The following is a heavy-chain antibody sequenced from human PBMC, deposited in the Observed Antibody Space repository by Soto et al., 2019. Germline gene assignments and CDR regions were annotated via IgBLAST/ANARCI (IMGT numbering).Heavy chain of an antibody. Sequence: SETLSLTCTVSGVSINNYYWTWIRQPPGKRLEWIGAIYYTGSTTYNPSLRSRVTFSVDTSKNQFSLSLTSVTAADTAVYFCAKVVSGGNIDYWGQGTLVTVSS. CDR2: IYYTGST. CDR3: AKVVSGGNIDY. V-gene: IGHV4-59*01. D-gene: IGHD6-25*01. CDR1: GVSINNYY. J-gene: IGHJ4*02.